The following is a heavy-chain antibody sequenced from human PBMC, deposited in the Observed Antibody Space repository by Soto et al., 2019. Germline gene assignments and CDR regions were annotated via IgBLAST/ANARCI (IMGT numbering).Heavy chain of an antibody. CDR2: IKQDGSEK. CDR1: GFTFSSYW. D-gene: IGHD3-10*01. CDR3: ARVLITMVRGASFDY. J-gene: IGHJ4*02. V-gene: IGHV3-7*01. Sequence: GGSLRLSCAASGFTFSSYWMSWVRQAPGKGLGWVANIKQDGSEKYYVDSVKGRFTISRDNAENSLYLQMNSLRAEDTAVYYCARVLITMVRGASFDYWGQGTLVTVSS.